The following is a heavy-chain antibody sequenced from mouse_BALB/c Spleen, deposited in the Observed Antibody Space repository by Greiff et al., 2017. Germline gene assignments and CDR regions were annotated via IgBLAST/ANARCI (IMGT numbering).Heavy chain of an antibody. J-gene: IGHJ2*01. CDR1: GFNIKDTY. CDR3: ARGSSYDY. D-gene: IGHD1-1*01. CDR2: IDPANGNT. Sequence: EVQLQQSGAELVKPGASVKLSCTASGFNIKDTYMHWVKQRPEQGLEWIGRIDPANGNTKYDPKFQGKATITAETSSNTAYLQLSSLTSEDTAVYYCARGSSYDYWGQGTTLTVSS. V-gene: IGHV14-3*02.